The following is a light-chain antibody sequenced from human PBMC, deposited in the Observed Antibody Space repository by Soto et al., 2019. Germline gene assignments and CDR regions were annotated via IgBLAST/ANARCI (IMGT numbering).Light chain of an antibody. J-gene: IGLJ1*01. CDR1: NSDVGSYNL. V-gene: IGLV2-23*02. Sequence: QSVLTQPASVSGSPGQSITISCSGTNSDVGSYNLVSWYQQHPGKAPKVIIYEVSERPSGVSDRFSGSKSGNTASLMISGLQAEDEADYFSCSYAGSSTQSYVFGSGTTVTVL. CDR3: CSYAGSSTQSYV. CDR2: EVS.